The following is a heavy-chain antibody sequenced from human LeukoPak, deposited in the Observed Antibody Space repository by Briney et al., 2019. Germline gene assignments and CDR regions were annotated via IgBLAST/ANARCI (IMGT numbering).Heavy chain of an antibody. Sequence: PGGSLRLSCAASGFTFSSYGMHWVRQAPGKGLEWVAVMWYDGSNKYYADSVKGRFTISRDNSKNTLYLQMNSLRAEDTAVYYCAREQNRIAAAGLFDYWGQGTLVTVSS. CDR2: MWYDGSNK. CDR3: AREQNRIAAAGLFDY. V-gene: IGHV3-33*01. J-gene: IGHJ4*02. CDR1: GFTFSSYG. D-gene: IGHD6-13*01.